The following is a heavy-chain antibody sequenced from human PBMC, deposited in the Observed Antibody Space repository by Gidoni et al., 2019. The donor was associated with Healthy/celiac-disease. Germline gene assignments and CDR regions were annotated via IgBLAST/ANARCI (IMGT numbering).Heavy chain of an antibody. CDR1: GFTFSSYA. CDR3: AKGVDIVVVPAAIHY. D-gene: IGHD2-2*02. Sequence: EVQLLESGGGLVQPGGSLRLSCAASGFTFSSYAMSWVRQGPGKGLEWVSAISCSGGSTYYADSVKGRFTISRDNSKNTLYLQMNSLRAEDTAVYYCAKGVDIVVVPAAIHYWGQGTLVTVSS. V-gene: IGHV3-23*01. CDR2: ISCSGGST. J-gene: IGHJ4*02.